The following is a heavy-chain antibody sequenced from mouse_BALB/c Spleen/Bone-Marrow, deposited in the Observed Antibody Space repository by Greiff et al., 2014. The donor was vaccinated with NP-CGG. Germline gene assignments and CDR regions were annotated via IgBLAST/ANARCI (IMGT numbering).Heavy chain of an antibody. D-gene: IGHD4-1*01. J-gene: IGHJ2*01. CDR3: TRNRDDYFDY. V-gene: IGHV1-15*01. CDR1: GYTFTDYE. CDR2: IDPETGGN. Sequence: VQLQQSGAELVRPGASVTLSCKASGYTFTDYEIHWVKQTPVHGLEWIGAIDPETGGNAYNQKFKGKATLTADKSSSTAYMELRSLTSEDSAVYYCTRNRDDYFDYWGQGTTLTVSS.